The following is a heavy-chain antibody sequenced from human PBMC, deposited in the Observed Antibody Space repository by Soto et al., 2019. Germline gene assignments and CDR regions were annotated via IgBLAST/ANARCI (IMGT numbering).Heavy chain of an antibody. V-gene: IGHV2-5*02. J-gene: IGHJ6*02. CDR2: IYWDDDK. CDR3: AHQEGFQNPLRNDYYYYGMDV. D-gene: IGHD3-16*01. CDR1: GFSLSTSGVG. Sequence: QITLKESGPTLVKPTQTLTLTCTFSGFSLSTSGVGVGWIRQPPGKALEWLALIYWDDDKRYSPSLKSRLTITKDTSKXXVXLXXTNMDPVDTATYYCAHQEGFQNPLRNDYYYYGMDVWGQGTTVTVSS.